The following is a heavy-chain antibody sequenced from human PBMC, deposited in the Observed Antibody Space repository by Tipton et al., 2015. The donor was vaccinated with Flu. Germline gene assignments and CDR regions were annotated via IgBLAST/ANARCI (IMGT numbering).Heavy chain of an antibody. D-gene: IGHD3-10*01. CDR1: NGSVSSFF. CDR2: MYTSGST. Sequence: TLSLTCTVSNGSVSSFFWSWIRQPAGKGLEWIGRMYTSGSTNYNPSLKSPVTMSVDTSNNLVSLKLKSVTASDTAVYYCARIRGVVKGAFDVWGQGTMVTVSS. V-gene: IGHV4-4*07. CDR3: ARIRGVVKGAFDV. J-gene: IGHJ3*01.